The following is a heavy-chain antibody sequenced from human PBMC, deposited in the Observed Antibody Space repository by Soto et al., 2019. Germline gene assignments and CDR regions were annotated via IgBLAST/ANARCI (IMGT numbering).Heavy chain of an antibody. J-gene: IGHJ4*02. CDR1: GGTFSSYT. V-gene: IGHV1-69*08. Sequence: QVQLVQSGAEVKKPGSSVKVSCKASGGTFSSYTISWVRQAPGQGLEWMGRIIPILGIANYAQKFQGRVTITPDKSTSTAYMELGRLRSEDTAVYYCARDLYYYCSGRPYPTDYWGQGTLVTVSS. CDR2: IIPILGIA. CDR3: ARDLYYYCSGRPYPTDY. D-gene: IGHD3-10*01.